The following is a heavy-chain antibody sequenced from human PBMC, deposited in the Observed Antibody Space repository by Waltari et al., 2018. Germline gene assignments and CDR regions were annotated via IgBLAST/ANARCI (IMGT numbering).Heavy chain of an antibody. D-gene: IGHD5-12*01. CDR1: GYTFTGYY. V-gene: IGHV1-2*06. CDR2: INPNSGGT. J-gene: IGHJ4*02. Sequence: QVQLVQSGAEVKKPGASVKVSCKASGYTFTGYYMHWVRQAPGQGLEWMVRINPNSGGTNYAQKFQGRVTMTRDTSSSTAYMELSRLRSDDTAVYYCARSDIIVATTFDYWGQGTLVTVSS. CDR3: ARSDIIVATTFDY.